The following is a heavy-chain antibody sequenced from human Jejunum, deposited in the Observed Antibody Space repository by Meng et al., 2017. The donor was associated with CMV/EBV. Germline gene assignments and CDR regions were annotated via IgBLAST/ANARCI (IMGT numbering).Heavy chain of an antibody. D-gene: IGHD6-19*01. CDR2: IKPDGTEE. Sequence: GFISSHYWMSWVRQAPGKGLEWVASIKPDGTEEFYVDSVKGRFTISRDAAENSLYLQMTSLRAEDTAVYYCTRDRGVAVPMDVWGQGTTVTVSS. CDR3: TRDRGVAVPMDV. CDR1: GFISSHYW. J-gene: IGHJ6*02. V-gene: IGHV3-7*01.